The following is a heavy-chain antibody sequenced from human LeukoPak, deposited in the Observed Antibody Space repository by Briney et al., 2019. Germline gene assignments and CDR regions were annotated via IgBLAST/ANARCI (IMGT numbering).Heavy chain of an antibody. CDR2: MNPNSGNT. CDR3: ARVPFYQYYFDY. Sequence: ASVKVSCKASGYTFTSYDINWVRQATGQGLEWMGWMNPNSGNTGYAQKFQGRVTMTRNTSISTAYMELSSLRSEDTAVYYCARVPFYQYYFDYWGQGTLVTVSS. CDR1: GYTFTSYD. D-gene: IGHD2-2*01. V-gene: IGHV1-8*01. J-gene: IGHJ4*02.